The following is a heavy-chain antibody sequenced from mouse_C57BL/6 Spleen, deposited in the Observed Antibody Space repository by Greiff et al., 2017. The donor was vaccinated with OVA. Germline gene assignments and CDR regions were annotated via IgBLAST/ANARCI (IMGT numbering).Heavy chain of an antibody. V-gene: IGHV1-66*01. Sequence: VKLQESGPELVKPGASVKISCKASGYSFTSYYIHWVKQRPGQGLEWIGWIYPGSGNTKYNEKFKGKATLTADTSSSTAYMQLSSLTSEDSAVYYCALSYDGYYPYWGQGTLVTVSA. CDR2: IYPGSGNT. J-gene: IGHJ3*01. CDR3: ALSYDGYYPY. CDR1: GYSFTSYY. D-gene: IGHD2-3*01.